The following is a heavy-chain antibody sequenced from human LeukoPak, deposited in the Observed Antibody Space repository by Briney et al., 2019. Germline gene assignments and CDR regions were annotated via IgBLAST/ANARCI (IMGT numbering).Heavy chain of an antibody. CDR1: GGTFSSYA. CDR3: ARDLDTAMAAMVN. CDR2: IILIHGIS. D-gene: IGHD5-18*01. J-gene: IGHJ4*02. Sequence: SVKVSCKASGGTFSSYAFSWVRQAPGQGLEWMGRIILIHGISNYAQKFQGRVTITADKSTSTAYMELNSLSSEDTAVYYCARDLDTAMAAMVNWGQGTLVTVSS. V-gene: IGHV1-69*04.